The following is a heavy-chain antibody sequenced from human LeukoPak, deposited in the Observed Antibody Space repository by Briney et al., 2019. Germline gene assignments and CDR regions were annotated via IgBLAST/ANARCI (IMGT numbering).Heavy chain of an antibody. CDR1: GFTFSSYG. J-gene: IGHJ4*02. V-gene: IGHV3-30*18. Sequence: GGSLRLSCAASGFTFSSYGMHWVRQAPGKGLEWVAVISYDGSNKCYADSVKGRFTISRDNSKNTLYLQMNSLRAEDTAVYYCANMDYYGSGSYYNPYWGQGTLVTVSS. CDR3: ANMDYYGSGSYYNPY. D-gene: IGHD3-10*01. CDR2: ISYDGSNK.